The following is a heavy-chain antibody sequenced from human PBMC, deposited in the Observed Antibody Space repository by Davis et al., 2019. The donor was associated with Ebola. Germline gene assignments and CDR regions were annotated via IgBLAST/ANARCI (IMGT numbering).Heavy chain of an antibody. D-gene: IGHD2-15*01. V-gene: IGHV3-49*03. CDR1: GFTFGDYA. CDR3: TREGAFKGWYFDY. CDR2: IRSKAYGGTT. Sequence: SLKISCPASGFTFGDYAMSWFRQAPGKGLEWVGFIRSKAYGGTTEYAASVKGRFTISRDDSKSIAYLQMNSLKTEDTAVYYCTREGAFKGWYFDYWGQGTLVTVSS. J-gene: IGHJ4*02.